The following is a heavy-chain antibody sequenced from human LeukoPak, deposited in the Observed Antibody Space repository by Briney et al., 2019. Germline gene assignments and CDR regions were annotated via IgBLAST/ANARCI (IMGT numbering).Heavy chain of an antibody. Sequence: SETLSLTCAVYGGSFSGYYWSWIRQPPGKGLEWIGEINHSGSTNYNPSLKSRVTISVDTSKNQFSLKLSSVTAADTAVYYCARGGRFSPYLFNYWGQGTLVTVSS. CDR2: INHSGST. CDR3: ARGGRFSPYLFNY. J-gene: IGHJ4*02. V-gene: IGHV4-34*01. CDR1: GGSFSGYY. D-gene: IGHD3-3*01.